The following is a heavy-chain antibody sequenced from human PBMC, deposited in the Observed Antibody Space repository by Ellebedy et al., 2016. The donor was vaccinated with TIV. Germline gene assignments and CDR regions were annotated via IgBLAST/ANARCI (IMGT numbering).Heavy chain of an antibody. D-gene: IGHD6-25*01. CDR2: IYSGGST. Sequence: GESLKISCAASGFTVSSNYMGWVRQAPGKGLEWVSLIYSGGSTYYGDSVKGRFIISRDSSKNTLYLQMNSLRAEDTAVYHCARQIAEASSRYFDYWGQGTLVTVSS. J-gene: IGHJ4*02. V-gene: IGHV3-53*01. CDR1: GFTVSSNY. CDR3: ARQIAEASSRYFDY.